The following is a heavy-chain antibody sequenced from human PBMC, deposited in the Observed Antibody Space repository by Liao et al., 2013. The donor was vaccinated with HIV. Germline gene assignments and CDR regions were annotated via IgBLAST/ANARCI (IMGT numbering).Heavy chain of an antibody. CDR3: ARDYREYCSSTSCYGRAYFQQ. V-gene: IGHV4-34*02. CDR2: INQSGST. CDR1: GGSFSGYY. Sequence: QVQLQQWGAGLLKPSETLSLTCAVYGGSFSGYYWSWVRQPTGKGLEWIGEINQSGSTNYSPSLKSRVTISVDTSKNQFSLKLSSVTAADTAVYYCARDYREYCSSTSCYGRAYFQQWGQGTLVTVSS. D-gene: IGHD2-2*01. J-gene: IGHJ1*01.